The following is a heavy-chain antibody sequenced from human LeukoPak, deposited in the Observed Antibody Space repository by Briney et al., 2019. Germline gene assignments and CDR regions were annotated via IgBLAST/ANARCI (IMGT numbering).Heavy chain of an antibody. D-gene: IGHD3-10*01. CDR3: ARGLLWFGGRYFDY. J-gene: IGHJ4*02. Sequence: PSETLSLTCTVSGASISSGSYDWGWLRQPDGKGLEWIGSIYTSGSTNYNPSHKSQVTISVDTSKNQFSLKLSSVTAAVTAVYYCARGLLWFGGRYFDYWGQGTLVTVSS. V-gene: IGHV4-61*02. CDR2: IYTSGST. CDR1: GASISSGSYD.